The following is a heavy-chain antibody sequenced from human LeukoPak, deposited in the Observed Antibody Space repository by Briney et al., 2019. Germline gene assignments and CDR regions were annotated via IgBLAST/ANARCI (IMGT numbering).Heavy chain of an antibody. CDR2: ISSSSSYI. V-gene: IGHV3-21*01. D-gene: IGHD3-22*01. J-gene: IGHJ4*02. CDR3: ARDPPRYYYDSSGSLDY. CDR1: GFTFSSYS. Sequence: GGSLRLSCAASGFTFSSYSMNWARQAPGKGLECVSSISSSSSYIYYADSVKGRFTISRDNAKNSLYLQMNSLRAEDTAVYYCARDPPRYYYDSSGSLDYWGQGTLVTVSS.